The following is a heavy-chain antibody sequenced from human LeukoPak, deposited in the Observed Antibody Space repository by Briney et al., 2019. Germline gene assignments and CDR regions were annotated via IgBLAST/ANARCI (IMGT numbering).Heavy chain of an antibody. CDR3: ARDRRPAQYRGLDV. D-gene: IGHD2-2*02. CDR2: ISDSSTVV. J-gene: IGHJ6*02. V-gene: IGHV3-11*01. Sequence: GGSLRLSCAASGFAFSATYMSWIRQAPGKGLEWISYISDSSTVVYYTDSVKGRFTITRDNANNSLFLQLNSLRAEDTAVYFCARDRRPAQYRGLDVWGRGTTVTVSS. CDR1: GFAFSATY.